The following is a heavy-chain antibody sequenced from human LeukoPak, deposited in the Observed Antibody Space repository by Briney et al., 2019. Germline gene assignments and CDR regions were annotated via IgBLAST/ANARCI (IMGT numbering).Heavy chain of an antibody. V-gene: IGHV3-23*01. D-gene: IGHD5-24*01. CDR1: GFTFNSYA. CDR3: AREQSRNNGMDV. CDR2: ISGSGGST. Sequence: GGSLRLSCAASGFTFNSYAMSWVRQAPGKGLEWVSLISGSGGSTYNADSVKGRFTISRDNSQNTLYLQMNSLRAEDTAVYYCAREQSRNNGMDVWGQGTTVTVSS. J-gene: IGHJ6*02.